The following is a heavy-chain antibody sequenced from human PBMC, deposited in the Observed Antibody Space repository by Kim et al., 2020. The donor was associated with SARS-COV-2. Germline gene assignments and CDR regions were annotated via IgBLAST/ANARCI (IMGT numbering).Heavy chain of an antibody. CDR2: VHDTGGS. Sequence: SETLSLTCTVSGGSISDYYLGWIRQSPGKGLEWIAYVHDTGGSNSNPSLKRRVTISLETSKNQFYLMLTSVTAADTAVFYCARHKFVPGLGNDPFDIW. V-gene: IGHV4-59*08. D-gene: IGHD7-27*01. CDR1: GGSISDYY. CDR3: ARHKFVPGLGNDPFDI. J-gene: IGHJ3*02.